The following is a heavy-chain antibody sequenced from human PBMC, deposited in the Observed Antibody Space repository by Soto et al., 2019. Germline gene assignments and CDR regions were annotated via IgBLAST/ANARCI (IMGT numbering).Heavy chain of an antibody. CDR2: IYYSGST. CDR3: ASRRGYSSLFQH. CDR1: GGSISSSSYY. J-gene: IGHJ1*01. D-gene: IGHD6-13*01. Sequence: SETLSLTCTVSGGSISSSSYYWGWIRQPPGKGLEWIGSIYYSGSTYYNPSLKSRVTISVDTSKNQFSLKLSSVTAADTAVYYCASRRGYSSLFQHWGQGTLVTVS. V-gene: IGHV4-39*01.